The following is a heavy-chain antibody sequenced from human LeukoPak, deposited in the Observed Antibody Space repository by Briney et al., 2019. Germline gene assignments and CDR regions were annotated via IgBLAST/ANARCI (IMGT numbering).Heavy chain of an antibody. CDR2: IYYSGST. Sequence: SETLSLTCTVSGGSISSGDYYWSWIRQPPGKGLEWIGYIYYSGSTYYNPSLKSRVTMSVDPSKNQFSLKLSSVTAADTAVYYCARSSLVGATPPDSWGQGTLVTVSS. CDR3: ARSSLVGATPPDS. V-gene: IGHV4-30-4*01. D-gene: IGHD1-26*01. CDR1: GGSISSGDYY. J-gene: IGHJ5*01.